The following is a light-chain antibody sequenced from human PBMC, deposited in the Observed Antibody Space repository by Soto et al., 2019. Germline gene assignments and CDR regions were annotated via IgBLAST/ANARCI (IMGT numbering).Light chain of an antibody. CDR1: QSLLHSSGKKY. Sequence: DIVMTQSPLSLSVTPGEPASISCRSSQSLLHSSGKKYLDWYLQKPGQSPQVLIYLSSNRAPGVPDRFSGSGSGTDFTLKISRVEAEDVGVYYCMQALETPRTFGQGTKVEIK. V-gene: IGKV2-28*01. CDR3: MQALETPRT. CDR2: LSS. J-gene: IGKJ1*01.